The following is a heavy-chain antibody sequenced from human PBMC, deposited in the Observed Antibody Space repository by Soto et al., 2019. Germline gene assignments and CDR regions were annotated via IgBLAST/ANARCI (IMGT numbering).Heavy chain of an antibody. V-gene: IGHV3-30*18. J-gene: IGHJ4*02. D-gene: IGHD4-17*01. CDR3: AKARATTVVTDIDY. CDR1: RFTFNSYG. Sequence: GGSLRLSCAASRFTFNSYGMHWVRQAPGKGLEWVAVISYDGSNKYYADSVKGRFTISRDNSKNTLYLQMNSLRAEDTAVYYCAKARATTVVTDIDYWGQGTLVTVSS. CDR2: ISYDGSNK.